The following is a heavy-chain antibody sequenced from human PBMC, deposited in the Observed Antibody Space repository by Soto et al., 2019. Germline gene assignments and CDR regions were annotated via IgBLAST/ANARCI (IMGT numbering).Heavy chain of an antibody. CDR2: IYYSGST. CDR3: ARGGDYDFWSGYYTFDY. CDR1: GGSISIGGYY. D-gene: IGHD3-3*01. Sequence: SDTLSLTCTVSGGSISIGGYYWSWIRQHPGKGLEWIGYIYYSGSTNYNPSLKSRVTISVDTSKNQFSLKLSSVTAADTAVYYCARGGDYDFWSGYYTFDYWGQGTLVTVSS. J-gene: IGHJ4*02. V-gene: IGHV4-61*08.